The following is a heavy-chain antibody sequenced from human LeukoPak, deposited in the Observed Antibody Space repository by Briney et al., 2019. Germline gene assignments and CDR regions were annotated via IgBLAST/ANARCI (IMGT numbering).Heavy chain of an antibody. CDR2: IYYSGST. CDR1: GGSISSYY. J-gene: IGHJ5*02. CDR3: ARVVSSWYLGWFDP. Sequence: SETLSLTCTVSGGSISSYYWSWIRQPPGKGLEWIGYIYYSGSTNYNPSLKSRVTISVDTSKNQFSLKLSSVTAADTAVYYCARVVSSWYLGWFDPWGQGTLVTVSS. D-gene: IGHD6-13*01. V-gene: IGHV4-59*01.